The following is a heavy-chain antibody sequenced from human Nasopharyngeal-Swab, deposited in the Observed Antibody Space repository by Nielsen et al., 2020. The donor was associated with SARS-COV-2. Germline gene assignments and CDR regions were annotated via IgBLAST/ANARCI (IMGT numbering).Heavy chain of an antibody. CDR2: ISYDGSNK. Sequence: GESLKISCAASGFTFSSYAMHWVRQAPGKGLEWVAVISYDGSNKYYADSVKGRFTISRDNSKNTLYLQMNSLRAEDTAVYYCAKAFIVVVPAAQEWFDPWGQGTLVTVSS. V-gene: IGHV3-30-3*01. CDR3: AKAFIVVVPAAQEWFDP. D-gene: IGHD2-2*01. J-gene: IGHJ5*02. CDR1: GFTFSSYA.